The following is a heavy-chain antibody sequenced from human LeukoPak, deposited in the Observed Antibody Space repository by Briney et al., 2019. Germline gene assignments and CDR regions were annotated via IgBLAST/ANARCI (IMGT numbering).Heavy chain of an antibody. D-gene: IGHD3-10*01. V-gene: IGHV3-23*01. CDR2: ISGSGGST. Sequence: GGSLRLSCAASGFTFSSYAMSWVRQAPGKGLEWVSAISGSGGSTYYADSVKGRFTISRDNSKNTLYLQMNSLRAEDTAVYYCAKDGFGELSPNWFDPWGQGTLVTVSS. CDR3: AKDGFGELSPNWFDP. CDR1: GFTFSSYA. J-gene: IGHJ5*02.